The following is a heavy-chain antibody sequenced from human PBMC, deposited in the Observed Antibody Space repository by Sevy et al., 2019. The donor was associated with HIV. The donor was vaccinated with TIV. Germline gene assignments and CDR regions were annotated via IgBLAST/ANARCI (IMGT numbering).Heavy chain of an antibody. CDR2: IIPIFGTA. CDR3: ARDRGRGITTNLDY. J-gene: IGHJ4*02. CDR1: GGTFSSYA. V-gene: IGHV1-69*13. Sequence: ASVKVSCKAFGGTFSSYAISWVRQAPGQGLEWMGGIIPIFGTANYAQRFQGRVTITADESTSTAYMELSSRRSEDTAVYYCARDRGRGITTNLDYWGQGTLVTVSS. D-gene: IGHD3-22*01.